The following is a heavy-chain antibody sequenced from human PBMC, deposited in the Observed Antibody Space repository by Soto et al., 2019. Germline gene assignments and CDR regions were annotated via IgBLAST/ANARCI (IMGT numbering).Heavy chain of an antibody. V-gene: IGHV1-18*01. CDR3: ARDHERVDDGPQRYYYYGMDV. J-gene: IGHJ6*02. CDR1: GYTFTSYG. D-gene: IGHD5-12*01. Sequence: ASVKVSCKASGYTFTSYGISWVRQAPGQGLEWMGWISAYNGNTNYAQKLQGRVTMTTDTSTSTAYMELRSLGSDDTAVYYCARDHERVDDGPQRYYYYGMDVWGQGTTVTVSS. CDR2: ISAYNGNT.